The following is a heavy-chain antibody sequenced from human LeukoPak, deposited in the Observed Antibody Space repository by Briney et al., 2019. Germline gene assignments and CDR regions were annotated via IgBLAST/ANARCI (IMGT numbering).Heavy chain of an antibody. CDR3: ATGSCSSTSCFLKEGACNWFDP. CDR1: GGSFSGYY. J-gene: IGHJ5*02. Sequence: SETLSLTCAVYGGSFSGYYWSWIRQPPGKGLEWIGEINHSGSTNYNPSLKSRVTISVDTSKNQFSLKLSSVTASDTAVYYCATGSCSSTSCFLKEGACNWFDPWGQGTLVTVSS. D-gene: IGHD2-2*01. V-gene: IGHV4-34*01. CDR2: INHSGST.